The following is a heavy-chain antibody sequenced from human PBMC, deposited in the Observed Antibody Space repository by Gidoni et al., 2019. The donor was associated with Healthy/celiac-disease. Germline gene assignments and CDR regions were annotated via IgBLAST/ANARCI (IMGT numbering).Heavy chain of an antibody. J-gene: IGHJ5*02. Sequence: QVQLVQSGAEVKKPGASVKVSCNASGYTFTGYYMHLVRQAPGQGLEWMGWINPNSGGTNYAQKFQGWVTMTRDTSISTAYMELSRLRADDTAVYYCARDTYGDYAYARENWFEPWGQGNLVTVSS. V-gene: IGHV1-2*04. CDR1: GYTFTGYY. CDR3: ARDTYGDYAYARENWFEP. CDR2: INPNSGGT. D-gene: IGHD4-17*01.